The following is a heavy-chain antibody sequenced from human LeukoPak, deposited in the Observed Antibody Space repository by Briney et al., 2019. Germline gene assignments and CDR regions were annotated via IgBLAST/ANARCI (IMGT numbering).Heavy chain of an antibody. CDR3: ARNRDSDY. CDR2: IYPRDSDT. D-gene: IGHD2/OR15-2a*01. J-gene: IGHJ4*02. Sequence: GQSLKISCQAFGYSFSNYWIGWVRQMPGKALEWMGIIYPRDSDTRYSPSFQGQVTISVETSITTAYLQWSSLKASDTAMYYCARNRDSDYWGQGTLVTVSS. CDR1: GYSFSNYW. V-gene: IGHV5-51*01.